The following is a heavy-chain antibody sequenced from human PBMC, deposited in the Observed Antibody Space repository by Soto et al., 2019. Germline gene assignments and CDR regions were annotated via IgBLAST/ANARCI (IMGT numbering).Heavy chain of an antibody. CDR2: ISGGGSDT. Sequence: QVQLVESGGGLVKPGGSLRLSCAASGFTFSDYYLAWIRQTPGKGLEWVSYISGGGSDTNYADSVKGRFTISRDNAKNSLYLQMNRLRAEDTAVYYCARPVRQPLDWGQGTLVTVSS. D-gene: IGHD1-1*01. V-gene: IGHV3-11*05. J-gene: IGHJ4*02. CDR1: GFTFSDYY. CDR3: ARPVRQPLD.